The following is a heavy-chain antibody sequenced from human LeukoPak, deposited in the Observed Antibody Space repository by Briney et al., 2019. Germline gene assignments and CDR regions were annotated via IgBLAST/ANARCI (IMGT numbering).Heavy chain of an antibody. CDR3: AKAGIAVAGIGIRGFFDY. J-gene: IGHJ4*02. D-gene: IGHD6-19*01. CDR2: ISYDGSDG. V-gene: IGHV3-30*18. CDR1: GFTFSRYG. Sequence: PGGSLRLSCSASGFTFSRYGMHWVRQAPGKGLEWVAVISYDGSDGYYADSVKGRFTISRDNSKNTLYLQMNSLKPEDTAVYYCAKAGIAVAGIGIRGFFDYWGQGTLVTVSS.